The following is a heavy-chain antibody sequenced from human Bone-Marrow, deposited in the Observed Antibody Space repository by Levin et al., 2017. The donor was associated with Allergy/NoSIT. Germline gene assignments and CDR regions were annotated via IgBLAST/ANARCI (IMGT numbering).Heavy chain of an antibody. D-gene: IGHD2-2*01. CDR2: IHNSGST. CDR1: GGSVSSGSYY. V-gene: IGHV4-61*01. CDR3: ARVQCGSTSCLHAFDI. J-gene: IGHJ3*02. Sequence: SQTLSLPCTVSGGSVSSGSYYWPWIRQPPGKGLEWIGYIHNSGSTNYNTSLKSRVTISIDMSKNQFSLKLSSVTAADTAVYYCARVQCGSTSCLHAFDIWGQGTMVTVSS.